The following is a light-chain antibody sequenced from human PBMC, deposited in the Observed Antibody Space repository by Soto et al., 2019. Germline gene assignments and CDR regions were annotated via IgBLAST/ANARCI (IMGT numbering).Light chain of an antibody. CDR3: QQYNNWPQT. CDR1: QSVSSN. V-gene: IGKV3-15*01. J-gene: IGKJ1*01. Sequence: EIVMTQSPATLSVSPGERATLSCRASQSVSSNLAWYHQKPGQAPRLLIYGASTRATGIPARFRGSGSGTEFTLTISSLQSEDFAVYYCQQYNNWPQTFGQGTKVDFK. CDR2: GAS.